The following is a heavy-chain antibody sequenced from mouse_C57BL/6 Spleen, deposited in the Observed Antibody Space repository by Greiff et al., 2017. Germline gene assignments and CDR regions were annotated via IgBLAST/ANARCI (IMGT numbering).Heavy chain of an antibody. J-gene: IGHJ1*03. D-gene: IGHD2-1*01. CDR3: ARVGGNYGWYFDV. CDR1: GYAFSSYW. Sequence: VQLQQSGAELVKPGASVKISCKASGYAFSSYWMNWVKQRPGKGLEWIGQIYPGDGDTNYNGKFKGKATLTADKSSSTAYMQLSSLTSEDSAVYCCARVGGNYGWYFDVWGTGTTVTVSS. CDR2: IYPGDGDT. V-gene: IGHV1-80*01.